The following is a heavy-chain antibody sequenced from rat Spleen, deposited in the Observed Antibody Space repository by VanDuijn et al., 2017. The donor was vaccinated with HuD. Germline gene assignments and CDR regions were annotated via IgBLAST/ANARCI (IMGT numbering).Heavy chain of an antibody. J-gene: IGHJ3*01. CDR3: TTLSNWFPY. Sequence: EVQLVESGGGLVQPGKSMKLSCAASGFTFSDYDMAWVRQAPAKGLEWVTSISYDGSSTYYRDSVKDRFTISRDNAKSTLYLQLDSLRSEDTATYYCTTLSNWFPYWGQGTLVTVSS. CDR1: GFTFSDYD. CDR2: ISYDGSST. V-gene: IGHV5-20*01.